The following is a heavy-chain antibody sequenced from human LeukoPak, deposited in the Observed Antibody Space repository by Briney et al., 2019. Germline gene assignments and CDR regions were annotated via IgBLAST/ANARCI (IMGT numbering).Heavy chain of an antibody. CDR1: GFTFSSYA. V-gene: IGHV3-23*01. D-gene: IGHD4/OR15-4a*01. CDR2: ISGSGGST. CDR3: AKAMVFHPAYYFDY. J-gene: IGHJ4*02. Sequence: GGSLRLSCAASGFTFSSYAMSWVRQAPGKGLEGVSGISGSGGSTYYADSVKGRFTISRDNSKNTLYLQMNSLRAEDTAVYYCAKAMVFHPAYYFDYWGQGTLVTVSS.